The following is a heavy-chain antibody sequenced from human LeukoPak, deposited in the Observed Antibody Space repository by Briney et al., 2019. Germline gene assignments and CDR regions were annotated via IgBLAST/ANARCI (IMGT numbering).Heavy chain of an antibody. CDR1: GFTFSSYG. J-gene: IGHJ6*02. Sequence: GRSLRLSCAASGFTFSSYGMHWVRQAPGKGLEWVAVISYDGSNKYYADSVKGRFTISRDNSKNTLYLQMNSLRAEDTAVYYCAKDLVIIRSQQLVPMDRDYYYGMDVWGQGTTVTVSS. D-gene: IGHD6-13*01. V-gene: IGHV3-30*18. CDR2: ISYDGSNK. CDR3: AKDLVIIRSQQLVPMDRDYYYGMDV.